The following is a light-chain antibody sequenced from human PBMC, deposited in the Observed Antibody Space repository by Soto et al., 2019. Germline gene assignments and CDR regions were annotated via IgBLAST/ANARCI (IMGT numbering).Light chain of an antibody. CDR2: RNN. CDR3: ATWDDTLNGVV. Sequence: QSVLTQPPSASGTPGQRVTISCSGSRSNIESNYVYWYQQLPVTAPKLVIYRNNERPSGVPDRFSGSKSGTSGSLAISGLRSEDEADYYCATWDDTLNGVVFGGGTKLTVL. CDR1: RSNIESNY. V-gene: IGLV1-47*01. J-gene: IGLJ2*01.